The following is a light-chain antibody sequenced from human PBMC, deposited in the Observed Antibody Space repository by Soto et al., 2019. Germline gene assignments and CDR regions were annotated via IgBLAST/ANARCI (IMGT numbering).Light chain of an antibody. J-gene: IGLJ2*01. CDR3: SSYAGSNNLV. CDR1: SSDVGAYNY. Sequence: QSALTQPPSASGSPGQSVTISCTGTSSDVGAYNYLSWYQQHPGKAPKLMIYEVSKRPSGVPDRFSGSKSGNTASLTVSGLQAEDEADYYCSSYAGSNNLVFGGGTKLTVL. V-gene: IGLV2-8*01. CDR2: EVS.